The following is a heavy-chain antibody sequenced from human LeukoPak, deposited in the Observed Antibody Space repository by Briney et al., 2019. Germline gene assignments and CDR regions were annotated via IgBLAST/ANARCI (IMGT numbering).Heavy chain of an antibody. D-gene: IGHD5-24*01. V-gene: IGHV4-59*01. CDR3: ATQPAGPAIWFDP. Sequence: SETLSLTCSVSSGSISTYYWSWIRQAPGKGLEWIGFIYYSGNTNYNPSLKSRATILLDTSKNQFSLKLSSVTAADTAVYYCATQPAGPAIWFDPWGQGTLVTVSP. J-gene: IGHJ5*02. CDR1: SGSISTYY. CDR2: IYYSGNT.